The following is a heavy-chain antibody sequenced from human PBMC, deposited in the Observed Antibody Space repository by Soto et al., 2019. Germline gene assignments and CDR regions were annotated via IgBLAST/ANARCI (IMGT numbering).Heavy chain of an antibody. V-gene: IGHV4-34*01. CDR2: INHSGST. J-gene: IGHJ6*02. CDR3: ARQRPTDGRWEFANYYGMDV. D-gene: IGHD1-26*01. CDR1: GESFSGYS. Sequence: PSETLSLTCAVYGESFSGYSWSWIRQPPGKGLEWIGEINHSGSTKYNPSLKSRVTISVDTSRNQFSLKLSSVTAADTAVYYCARQRPTDGRWEFANYYGMDVWGQGTPVTVSS.